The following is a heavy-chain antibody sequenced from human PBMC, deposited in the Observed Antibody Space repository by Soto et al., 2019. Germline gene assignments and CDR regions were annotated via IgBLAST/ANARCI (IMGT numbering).Heavy chain of an antibody. CDR1: GFTFSSYG. Sequence: GGSLRLSCAASGFTFSSYGMHWVRQAPGKGLEWVAGIRCGGTNTYYADSVKGRFTISRDNSKNTLYLQMNSLRAEDTAVYYCAKQDTSRPYNFFDYWGQGTLVTVSS. CDR2: IRCGGTNT. J-gene: IGHJ4*02. D-gene: IGHD1-20*01. CDR3: AKQDTSRPYNFFDY. V-gene: IGHV3-30*18.